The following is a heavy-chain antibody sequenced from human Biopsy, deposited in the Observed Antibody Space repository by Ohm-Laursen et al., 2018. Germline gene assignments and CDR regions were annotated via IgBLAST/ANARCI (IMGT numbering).Heavy chain of an antibody. Sequence: SLRLSCLASGFDFSDYSMSWFRQAPGKGLAWVSSVTTTSSYIYYADSVKGRLTISRDNAKNSLYLQMNSLRAEDTAVYYCAKGQDLRGGAEYFQHWGQGALVTVSS. D-gene: IGHD2-15*01. V-gene: IGHV3-21*01. CDR1: GFDFSDYS. CDR2: VTTTSSYI. CDR3: AKGQDLRGGAEYFQH. J-gene: IGHJ1*01.